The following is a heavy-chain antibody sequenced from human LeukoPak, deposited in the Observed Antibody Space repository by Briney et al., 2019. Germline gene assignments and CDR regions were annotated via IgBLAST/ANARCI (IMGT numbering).Heavy chain of an antibody. D-gene: IGHD3-9*01. CDR3: ARALGYYDILTGYYGIDY. J-gene: IGHJ4*02. V-gene: IGHV3-30-3*01. Sequence: GGSLRLSCAASGFTFSSYAMPWVRQAPGKGLEWVAVISYDGSNKYYADSVKGRFTISRDNSKNTLYLQMNSLRAEDTAVYYCARALGYYDILTGYYGIDYWGQGTLVTVSS. CDR1: GFTFSSYA. CDR2: ISYDGSNK.